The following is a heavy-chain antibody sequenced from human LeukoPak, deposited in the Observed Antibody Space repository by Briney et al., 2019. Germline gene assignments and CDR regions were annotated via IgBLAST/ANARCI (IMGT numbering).Heavy chain of an antibody. CDR2: INSDGSST. D-gene: IGHD4-23*01. Sequence: GGSLRLPCAASEFTFSTYWMHWVRQAPGKGLVWVSRINSDGSSTNYADSVKDRFTISRDNAKNTLYLQMNSLSTEDTAVYYCASGYSSDYGGNVYWGRGTLVTVSS. J-gene: IGHJ4*02. V-gene: IGHV3-74*01. CDR3: ASGYSSDYGGNVY. CDR1: EFTFSTYW.